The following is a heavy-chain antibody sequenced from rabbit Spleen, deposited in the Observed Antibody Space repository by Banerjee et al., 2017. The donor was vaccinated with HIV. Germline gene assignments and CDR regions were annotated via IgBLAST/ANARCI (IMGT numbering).Heavy chain of an antibody. D-gene: IGHD1-1*01. CDR1: GISFRFLTF. Sequence: QEQLVAFGGGLDKLGASLTITCTASGISFRFLTFISLVRPAPGKGLEWIACIEVGSSAFTYFATWAKGRFTISKTSSTTVTLQVTRLTAADTATYFCARDTSSSFSSYGMDLWGPGPLVTVS. V-gene: IGHV1S45*01. J-gene: IGHJ6*01. CDR2: IEVGSSAFT. CDR3: ARDTSSSFSSYGMDL.